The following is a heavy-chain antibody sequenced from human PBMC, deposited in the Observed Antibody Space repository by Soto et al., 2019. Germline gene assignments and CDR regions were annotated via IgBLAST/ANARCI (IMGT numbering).Heavy chain of an antibody. D-gene: IGHD2-15*01. Sequence: QVQLVESGGGVVQPGRSLRLSCAASEFTFSNFGMHWVRQAPGKGLEWVAVIYYDGSNEYYADSVKGRFTISRDNSKNTLYLQMNSRRAEDKAVYYCARVDVVVDADACDIWGQGTMVPVSS. V-gene: IGHV3-33*01. CDR2: IYYDGSNE. J-gene: IGHJ3*02. CDR1: EFTFSNFG. CDR3: ARVDVVVDADACDI.